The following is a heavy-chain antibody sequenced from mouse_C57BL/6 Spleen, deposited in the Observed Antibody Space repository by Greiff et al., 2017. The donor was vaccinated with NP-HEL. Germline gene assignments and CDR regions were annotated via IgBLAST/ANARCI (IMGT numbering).Heavy chain of an antibody. D-gene: IGHD1-1*01. J-gene: IGHJ4*01. CDR1: GYTFTSYW. CDR3: ARSPRYYYGSSYPYAMDY. V-gene: IGHV1-69*01. CDR2: IDPSDSYT. Sequence: QVQLQQSGAELVMPGASVKLSCKASGYTFTSYWMHWVKQRPGQGLEWIGEIDPSDSYTNYNQKFKGKSTLTVDKSSSTAYMQLSSLTSEDSAVFYCARSPRYYYGSSYPYAMDYWGQGTSVTVSS.